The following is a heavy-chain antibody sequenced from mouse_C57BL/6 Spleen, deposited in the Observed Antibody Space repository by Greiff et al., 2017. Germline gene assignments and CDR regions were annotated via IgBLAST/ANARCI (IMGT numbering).Heavy chain of an antibody. J-gene: IGHJ4*01. CDR2: IFPGSGST. V-gene: IGHV1-75*01. CDR1: GYTFTDYY. CDR3: ARYYGSSYDAMDY. Sequence: VQLVESGPELVKPGASVKISCKASGYTFTDYYINWVKQRPGQGLEWIGWIFPGSGSTYYNEKFKGKATLTVDKSSSTAYMLLSSLTSEDSAVYFCARYYGSSYDAMDYWGQGTSVTVSS. D-gene: IGHD1-1*01.